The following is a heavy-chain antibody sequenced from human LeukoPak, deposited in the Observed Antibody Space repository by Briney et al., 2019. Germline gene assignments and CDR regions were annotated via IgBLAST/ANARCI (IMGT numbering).Heavy chain of an antibody. J-gene: IGHJ4*02. CDR1: GYTFTSYY. Sequence: ASVKVSCKASGYTFTSYYIHWVRQAPGQGLEWMGIIDPSGGSASYAQKFQGRVTMTRDTSISTAYMELSRLRSDDTAVYYCARDVPQGEQWLVRHLDYWGQGTLVTVSS. V-gene: IGHV1-46*01. CDR2: IDPSGGSA. D-gene: IGHD6-19*01. CDR3: ARDVPQGEQWLVRHLDY.